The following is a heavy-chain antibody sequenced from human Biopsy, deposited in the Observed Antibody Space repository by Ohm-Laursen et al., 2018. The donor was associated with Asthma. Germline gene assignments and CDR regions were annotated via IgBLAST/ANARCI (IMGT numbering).Heavy chain of an antibody. CDR3: VKDIRLQLWGFDS. V-gene: IGHV3-9*01. D-gene: IGHD6-13*01. Sequence: LSLTCAASGFTFDDYAMHWVRQAPGKGLEWVSGVSWNSGSIDYADSVKGRFTISRDNAKNSPYLQMNSLRGADTALYYCVKDIRLQLWGFDSWGQGTLVTVSS. CDR2: VSWNSGSI. CDR1: GFTFDDYA. J-gene: IGHJ4*02.